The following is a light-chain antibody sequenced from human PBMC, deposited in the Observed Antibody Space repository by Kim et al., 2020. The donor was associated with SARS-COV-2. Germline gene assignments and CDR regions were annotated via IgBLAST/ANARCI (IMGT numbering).Light chain of an antibody. CDR1: YNINTY. J-gene: IGKJ1*01. V-gene: IGKV1-39*01. CDR2: GTS. Sequence: ASVGYRVTITCRASYNINTYLNWYQQKPGKAPSLLIYGTSNLQSGVPPRFSGSGSGTDFTLTINSLQFEDFATYYCQQSHSSPQTFGQGTKVDIK. CDR3: QQSHSSPQT.